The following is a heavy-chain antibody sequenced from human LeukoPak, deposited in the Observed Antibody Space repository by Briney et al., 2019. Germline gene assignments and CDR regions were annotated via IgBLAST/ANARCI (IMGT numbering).Heavy chain of an antibody. D-gene: IGHD3-10*01. CDR3: ASQLLWFGEFRV. CDR2: ISGSGGST. Sequence: PGGSLRLSCAASGSTFSSYAMSWVRQAPGKGLEWVSAISGSGGSTYYADSVKGRFTISRDNSKNTLYLQMNSLRAEDTAVYYCASQLLWFGEFRVWGQGTLVTVSS. CDR1: GSTFSSYA. V-gene: IGHV3-23*01. J-gene: IGHJ4*02.